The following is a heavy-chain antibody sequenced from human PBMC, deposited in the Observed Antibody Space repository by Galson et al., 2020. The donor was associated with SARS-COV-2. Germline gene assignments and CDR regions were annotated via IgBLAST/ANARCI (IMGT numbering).Heavy chain of an antibody. Sequence: GESLKISCSASGFTFSSYGMSWVRQAPGKGLEWVSFISDNGGSTYYADSVKGRFTISRDNSKDTLFLQMNSLRVEDMAIYYCAKSVSEWLENSYYDSWGQGTLVTVSS. CDR1: GFTFSSYG. V-gene: IGHV3-23*01. CDR2: ISDNGGST. D-gene: IGHD3-3*01. CDR3: AKSVSEWLENSYYDS. J-gene: IGHJ4*02.